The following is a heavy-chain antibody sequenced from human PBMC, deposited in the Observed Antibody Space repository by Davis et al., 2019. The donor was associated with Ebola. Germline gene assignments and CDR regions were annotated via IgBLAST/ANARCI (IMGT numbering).Heavy chain of an antibody. J-gene: IGHJ3*02. D-gene: IGHD4-23*01. V-gene: IGHV4-34*01. Sequence: SQTLSLTCAVYGGSFSGYYWSWIRQPPGKGLEWIGEINHSGSTYYNPSLKSRVTISVDRSKNQFSLKLSSVTAADTAVYYCARDLAYGGNSGLAFDIWGQGTMVTVSS. CDR3: ARDLAYGGNSGLAFDI. CDR2: INHSGST. CDR1: GGSFSGYY.